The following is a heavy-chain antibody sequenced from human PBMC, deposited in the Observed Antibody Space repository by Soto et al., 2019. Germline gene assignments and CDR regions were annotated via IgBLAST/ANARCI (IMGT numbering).Heavy chain of an antibody. CDR3: ARVVAGHSYGHHFDY. CDR1: GWSINTYY. V-gene: IGHV4-59*08. CDR2: IYYRANP. J-gene: IGHJ4*02. D-gene: IGHD5-18*01. Sequence: SETLSLTCTVSGWSINTYYWSWIRQPPGKGLEWIGYIYYRANPNYNPSLKSRVTISQDTSKNQFSLKLSSVTAADTAVYYCARVVAGHSYGHHFDYWGQGTLVTVSS.